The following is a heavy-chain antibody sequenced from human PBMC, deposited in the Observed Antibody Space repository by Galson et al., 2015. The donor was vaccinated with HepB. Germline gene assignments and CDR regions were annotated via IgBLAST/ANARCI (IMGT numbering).Heavy chain of an antibody. CDR1: GYTFTGYY. Sequence: SVKVSCKASGYTFTGYYMHWVRQAPGQGLEWMGWINPNSGGTNYAQKFQGWVTMTRDTSISTAYMELSRLRSDDTAVYYCARSDYYGSGSFAFDIWGQGTMVTVSS. CDR3: ARSDYYGSGSFAFDI. J-gene: IGHJ3*02. D-gene: IGHD3-10*01. V-gene: IGHV1-2*04. CDR2: INPNSGGT.